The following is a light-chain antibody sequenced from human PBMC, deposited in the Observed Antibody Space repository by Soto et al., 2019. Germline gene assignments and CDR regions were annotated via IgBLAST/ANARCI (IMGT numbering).Light chain of an antibody. Sequence: QAVVTQEPSLTVSPGGTVTLTCGSSTGAVTSGHYPYWFQQKPGQAPRTLIYDTSIKHSWAPARFSGSLLGGKAALTLSGAQPEDEAEYYCLLSYSGAHVFVTVTKVTVL. J-gene: IGLJ1*01. CDR2: DTS. CDR1: TGAVTSGHY. CDR3: LLSYSGAHV. V-gene: IGLV7-46*01.